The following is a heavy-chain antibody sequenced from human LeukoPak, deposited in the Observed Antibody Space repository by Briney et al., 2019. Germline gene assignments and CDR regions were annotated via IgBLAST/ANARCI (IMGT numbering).Heavy chain of an antibody. V-gene: IGHV4-38-2*02. J-gene: IGHJ4*02. Sequence: SETLSLTCSVSGYSISNGYYWGWIRQPPGKGLEWIASIYHNGNTYYNPSLRRRVTISVDTSKNQFSLRLNSVTAADTAVYYCARASWAYSPFDSWGQGTLVTVSS. CDR3: ARASWAYSPFDS. CDR2: IYHNGNT. CDR1: GYSISNGYY. D-gene: IGHD2-21*01.